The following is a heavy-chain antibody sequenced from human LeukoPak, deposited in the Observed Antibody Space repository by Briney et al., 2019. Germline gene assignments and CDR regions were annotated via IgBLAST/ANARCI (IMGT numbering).Heavy chain of an antibody. CDR2: ISSSGSTI. J-gene: IGHJ4*02. CDR3: AKPPQTYHLWFGELGYFDY. D-gene: IGHD3-10*01. V-gene: IGHV3-48*03. CDR1: GFTFSSYE. Sequence: GGSLRLSCAASGFTFSSYEMNWVRQAPGKGLEWVSSISSSGSTIYYADSVKGRFTISRDHSKNTLYLQMNSLRAEDTAVYYCAKPPQTYHLWFGELGYFDYWGQGTLVTVSS.